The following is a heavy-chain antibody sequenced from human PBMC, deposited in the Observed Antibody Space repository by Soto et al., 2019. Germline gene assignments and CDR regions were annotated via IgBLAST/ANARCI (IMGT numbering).Heavy chain of an antibody. CDR2: IYHSGST. CDR3: ARCIMLYYFDY. V-gene: IGHV4-38-2*01. Sequence: LSLTCAVSGYSISSGYYLGWIRQPPGKGLEWIGSIYHSGSTYYNPSLKSRVTISVDTSKNQFSLKLSSVTAADTAVYYCARCIMLYYFDYWGQGTLVTVSS. D-gene: IGHD2-8*01. J-gene: IGHJ4*02. CDR1: GYSISSGYY.